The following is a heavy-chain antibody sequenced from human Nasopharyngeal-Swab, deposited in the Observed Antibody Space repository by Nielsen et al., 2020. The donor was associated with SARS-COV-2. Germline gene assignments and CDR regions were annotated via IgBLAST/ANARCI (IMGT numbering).Heavy chain of an antibody. Sequence: GESLKISCAASGFTFSSYTMNWVSQAPGKGLEWVSSISPTSDYIYYAESVKGRFTISRDNAKNSLFLQMNSLRAEETAIYYCVRGSYDHYDSWGQGALITVSS. J-gene: IGHJ5*01. CDR1: GFTFSSYT. CDR3: VRGSYDHYDS. V-gene: IGHV3-21*06. CDR2: ISPTSDYI. D-gene: IGHD3-3*01.